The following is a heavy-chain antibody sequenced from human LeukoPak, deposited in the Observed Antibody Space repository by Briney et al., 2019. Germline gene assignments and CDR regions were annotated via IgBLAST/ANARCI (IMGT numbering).Heavy chain of an antibody. CDR2: IYPGDSDT. CDR1: GYSFTSYW. D-gene: IGHD3-10*01. CDR3: ARQLWFGDSRGPNWFDP. V-gene: IGHV5-51*01. Sequence: GESLKISCKGSGYSFTSYWIGWVRQTPGKGLEWMGIIYPGDSDTRYSPSFQGQVTISADKSISTAYLQWSSLKASDTAMYYCARQLWFGDSRGPNWFDPWGQGTLVIVSS. J-gene: IGHJ5*02.